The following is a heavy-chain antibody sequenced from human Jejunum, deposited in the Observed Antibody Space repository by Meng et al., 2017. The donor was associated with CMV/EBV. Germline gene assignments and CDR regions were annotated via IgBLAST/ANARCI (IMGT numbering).Heavy chain of an antibody. V-gene: IGHV3-7*01. J-gene: IGHJ5*02. CDR3: ARENDYGEPNLDL. CDR2: IKQDGTET. Sequence: ASGFTFGVYSMTWVRQTPGRGLEWVANIKQDGTETDYLDSVKGRFTISRDNAKNSVHLRMQNLRAEDTAVYYCARENDYGEPNLDLWGQGTLVTVSS. D-gene: IGHD4-17*01. CDR1: GFTFGVYS.